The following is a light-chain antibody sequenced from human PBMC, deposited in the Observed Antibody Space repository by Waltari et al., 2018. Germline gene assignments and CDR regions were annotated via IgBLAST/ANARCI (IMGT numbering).Light chain of an antibody. CDR1: SPDVGASHY. J-gene: IGLJ2*01. CDR3: ASFASSNTL. V-gene: IGLV2-8*01. Sequence: QSALTQPPSASGSPGQSVTLSCTGPSPDVGASHYVSWYQQHPAKAPKPLFYEVSGRPSGVPDRFSGSKSGNTASLTVSGLQPEDEADYYCASFASSNTLFGGGTKLTVL. CDR2: EVS.